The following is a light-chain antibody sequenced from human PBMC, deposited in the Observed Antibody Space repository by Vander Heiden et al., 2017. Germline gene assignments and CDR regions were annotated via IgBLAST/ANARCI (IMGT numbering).Light chain of an antibody. CDR3: GTWDSSLSNAV. J-gene: IGLJ1*01. CDR2: DNN. CDR1: SANIGKNY. V-gene: IGLV1-51*01. Sequence: QSVFTQPPSLSATPGRKVTTSCSGSSANIGKNYVSWYQQVPGKAPKLLIYDNNKRPSGIPDRFSGSKSGTSATLGITGLQTGDEADYYCGTWDSSLSNAVFGTGTKVTVL.